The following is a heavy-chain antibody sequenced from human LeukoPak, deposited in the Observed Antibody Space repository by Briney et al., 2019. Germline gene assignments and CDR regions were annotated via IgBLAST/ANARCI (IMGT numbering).Heavy chain of an antibody. V-gene: IGHV3-33*08. CDR2: IWYDGTSK. J-gene: IGHJ4*02. Sequence: GGSLRLSCAASGFTFSSYGMHWVRQAPGKGLEWVAVIWYDGTSKDYADSVKGRFTFSRDNSKNTLYLQMNSLTVEDTAVYYCARSQSSSLIDYWGQGTLVTVSS. CDR3: ARSQSSSLIDY. D-gene: IGHD6-13*01. CDR1: GFTFSSYG.